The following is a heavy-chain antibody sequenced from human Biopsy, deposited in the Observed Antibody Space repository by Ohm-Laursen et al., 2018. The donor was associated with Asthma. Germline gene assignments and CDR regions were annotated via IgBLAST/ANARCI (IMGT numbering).Heavy chain of an antibody. CDR2: ITGSGGFT. J-gene: IGHJ4*02. CDR1: GFTFSNYA. Sequence: SLRLSCAASGFTFSNYAMSWVRQAPGKGLEWVSSITGSGGFTYYADSVKGRFTISRDKSENTLYLQMNSLRAEDTAVYYCAKDERLYYGSVSKYMQPVPLGDWVQGTLVIVSA. CDR3: AKDERLYYGSVSKYMQPVPLGD. D-gene: IGHD3-10*01. V-gene: IGHV3-23*01.